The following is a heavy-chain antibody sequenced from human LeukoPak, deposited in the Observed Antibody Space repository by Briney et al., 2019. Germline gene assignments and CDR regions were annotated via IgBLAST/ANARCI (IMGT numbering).Heavy chain of an antibody. J-gene: IGHJ4*02. Sequence: PGGSLRLSCAASRFTFSSYGMHWVGQGPGKGLEWVAVISYDGSNNYYADSVKGRFTISRDNSNNTLYLQMNSLRAENTAVYYGAKGGRSGYYGSGSYIGYWGQGTLVTVSS. CDR2: ISYDGSNN. CDR1: RFTFSSYG. V-gene: IGHV3-30*18. CDR3: AKGGRSGYYGSGSYIGY. D-gene: IGHD3-10*01.